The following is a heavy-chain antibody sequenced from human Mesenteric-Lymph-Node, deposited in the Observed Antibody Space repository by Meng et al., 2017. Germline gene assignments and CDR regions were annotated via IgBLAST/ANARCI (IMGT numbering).Heavy chain of an antibody. Sequence: GGSLRLSCAASGFTFSSYSMNWVRQAPGKGLEWVSSISSSSSYIYYADSVKGRFTISRDNAKNTLYLQMNSLRAEDTAVYYCAKLTGTRGYYYYGMDVWGQGTTVTVSS. CDR1: GFTFSSYS. D-gene: IGHD1-7*01. CDR3: AKLTGTRGYYYYGMDV. J-gene: IGHJ6*02. CDR2: ISSSSSYI. V-gene: IGHV3-21*04.